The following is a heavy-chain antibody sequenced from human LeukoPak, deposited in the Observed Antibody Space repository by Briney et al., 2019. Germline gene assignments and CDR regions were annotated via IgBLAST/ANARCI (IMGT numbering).Heavy chain of an antibody. CDR1: GYTFTDSY. D-gene: IGHD1-1*01. J-gene: IGHJ4*02. Sequence: AASVKVSCKASGYTFTDSYMHWVRQAPGQGHEWMGWINPKSGGTNYAQKFQDRVTMTRDTSITTAYMELSSLIYDDTAVYYCSTRELSPPGAWGQGTLVTVSS. CDR2: INPKSGGT. CDR3: STRELSPPGA. V-gene: IGHV1-2*02.